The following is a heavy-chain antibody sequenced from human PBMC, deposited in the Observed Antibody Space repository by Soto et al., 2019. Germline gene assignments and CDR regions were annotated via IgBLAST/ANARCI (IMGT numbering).Heavy chain of an antibody. Sequence: EVQLVESGGGLVQPGGSLRLSCAASGFTFSSYAMHWVRQAPGKGLEYVSTISRNGGSTYYANSVKGRFTISRDNSKNTLFLQMGSLRAEDMAGYYWARGPEGYAFDIWGQGTMVTVSS. CDR1: GFTFSSYA. J-gene: IGHJ3*02. CDR2: ISRNGGST. CDR3: ARGPEGYAFDI. V-gene: IGHV3-64*01.